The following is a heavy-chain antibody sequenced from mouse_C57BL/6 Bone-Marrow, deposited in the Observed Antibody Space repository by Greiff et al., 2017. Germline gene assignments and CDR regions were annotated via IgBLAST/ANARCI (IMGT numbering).Heavy chain of an antibody. Sequence: EVQLVESGGGLVKPGWSLKLSCAASGFTFSDYGMHWVRQVPEKGLEWVAYISSGSSTISYADTVKGRFTISRENAKNTLLLQMSSLRSEDTAMYYGARPGSWAMDYWGQGTSGTVSS. CDR1: GFTFSDYG. J-gene: IGHJ4*01. V-gene: IGHV5-17*01. CDR3: ARPGSWAMDY. CDR2: ISSGSSTI.